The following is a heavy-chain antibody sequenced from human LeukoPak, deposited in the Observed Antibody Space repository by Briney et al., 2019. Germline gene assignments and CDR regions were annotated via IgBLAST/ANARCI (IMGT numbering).Heavy chain of an antibody. Sequence: PGGSLRLSCAVSGFIFSTYGMHWVRQAPGKGLEWVTFIRYDGSNKYYADSVKGRFTISRDNSKNTLYLKMNSLRVEDTDVYYCAKGGMGYCSSTSCYTFDYWGQGTLVTVSS. D-gene: IGHD2-2*02. CDR3: AKGGMGYCSSTSCYTFDY. V-gene: IGHV3-30*02. J-gene: IGHJ4*02. CDR2: IRYDGSNK. CDR1: GFIFSTYG.